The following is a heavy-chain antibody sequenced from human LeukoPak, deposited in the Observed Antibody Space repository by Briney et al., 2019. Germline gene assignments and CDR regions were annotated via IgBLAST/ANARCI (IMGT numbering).Heavy chain of an antibody. CDR3: ARELSSGYYYFIDY. CDR1: GFTFSNYY. CDR2: IKQDGSEK. Sequence: GGSLRLSCVASGFTFSNYYMNWVRQAPGKGLEWVANIKQDGSEKYYVDSVKGRFTISRDNAKNSLYLQMNSLRAEDTAVYYCARELSSGYYYFIDYWGQGTLVTVSS. D-gene: IGHD3-22*01. V-gene: IGHV3-7*01. J-gene: IGHJ4*02.